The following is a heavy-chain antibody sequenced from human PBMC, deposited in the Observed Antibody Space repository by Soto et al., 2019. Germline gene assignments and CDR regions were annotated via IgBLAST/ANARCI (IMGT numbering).Heavy chain of an antibody. Sequence: EVQLVESGGGLVQPGGSLRLSCAASGFTFSNSWMSWVRQAPGKGLEWVGRIKSKTDGGTTDYAAPVKGSFTSSRYDSKNTLYLQMNSLKTEDTAVYYCNTVLRCSSTSCYYYYYLDVWGKGTPVTVSS. CDR1: GFTFSNSW. V-gene: IGHV3-15*01. D-gene: IGHD2-2*01. CDR2: IKSKTDGGTT. J-gene: IGHJ6*03. CDR3: NTVLRCSSTSCYYYYYLDV.